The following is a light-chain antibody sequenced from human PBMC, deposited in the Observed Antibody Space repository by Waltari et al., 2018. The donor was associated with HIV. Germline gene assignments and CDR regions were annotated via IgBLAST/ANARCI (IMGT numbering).Light chain of an antibody. CDR3: QQYASSPAT. CDR2: GADGAF. V-gene: IGKV3-20*01. J-gene: IGKJ4*01. Sequence: EMVLTQSPVTLSLSPGERATLSCRASQSFDSDYLAWYQQNPGQSPRLLVDGADGAFTSGPGIPHRVRGSGSGTDFSVAISGLQPEDSAMYYCQQYASSPATFGGGTKVEIK. CDR1: QSFDSDY.